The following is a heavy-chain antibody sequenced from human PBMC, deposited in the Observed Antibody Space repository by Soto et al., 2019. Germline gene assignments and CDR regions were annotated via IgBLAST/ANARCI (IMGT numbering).Heavy chain of an antibody. D-gene: IGHD3-3*01. CDR2: ISGSGART. CDR3: AKDPRVLGHYDFWSGYSYFDY. J-gene: IGHJ4*02. Sequence: PGESLKISCTASGFTFSDCAMNWVRQAPGKGLEWVSFISGSGARTYYVDPVQGRFTISRDNSKNTLFLQMDSLRAEDTAVYYCAKDPRVLGHYDFWSGYSYFDYWGQGTLVTVSS. V-gene: IGHV3-23*01. CDR1: GFTFSDCA.